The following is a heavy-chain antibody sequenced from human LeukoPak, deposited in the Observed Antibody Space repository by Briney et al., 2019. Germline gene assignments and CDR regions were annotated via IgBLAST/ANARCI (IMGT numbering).Heavy chain of an antibody. CDR1: GFTFSSYN. V-gene: IGHV3-21*01. CDR3: ASSPYCSGGSCYSL. CDR2: ISSSSTYI. J-gene: IGHJ4*02. D-gene: IGHD2-15*01. Sequence: GGSLRLSSAASGFTFSSYNMNWVRQAPGKGLEWVSSISSSSTYIYYADSVKGRFTISRDNAKNSLYLQMNSLRAEDTALYYCASSPYCSGGSCYSLWGQGTLVTVSS.